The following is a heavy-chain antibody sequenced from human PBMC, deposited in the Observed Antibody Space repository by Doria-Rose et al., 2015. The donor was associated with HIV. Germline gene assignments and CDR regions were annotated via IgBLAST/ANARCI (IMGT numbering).Heavy chain of an antibody. CDR1: GGSISSYY. CDR2: VYSSGST. Sequence: QVQLQESGPGLVKPAETLSLTCTVSGGSISSYYWNWIRQPPGKGLEWIGYVYSSGSTHYNSSPKSRVTISIDTSKTQFPLKLSSVTAAGTAVYYCARFRPSRGIYYSLDVWGKGTTVTVSS. V-gene: IGHV4-4*09. CDR3: ARFRPSRGIYYSLDV. D-gene: IGHD3-10*01. J-gene: IGHJ6*03.